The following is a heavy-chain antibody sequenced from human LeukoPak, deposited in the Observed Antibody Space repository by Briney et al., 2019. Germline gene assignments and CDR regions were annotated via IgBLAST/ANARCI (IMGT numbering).Heavy chain of an antibody. CDR1: GGTFSSYA. Sequence: ASVKVSCKASGGTFSSYAISWVRQAPGQGLEWMGGIIPIFGTANYAQKFQGRVTITADESTSTAYMELSSLRSDDTAVYYCAREYFGAPGYWGQGTLVTVSS. J-gene: IGHJ4*02. V-gene: IGHV1-69*13. CDR2: IIPIFGTA. D-gene: IGHD3-16*01. CDR3: AREYFGAPGY.